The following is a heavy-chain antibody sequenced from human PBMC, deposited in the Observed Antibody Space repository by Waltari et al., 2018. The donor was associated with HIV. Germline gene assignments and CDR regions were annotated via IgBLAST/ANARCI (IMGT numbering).Heavy chain of an antibody. V-gene: IGHV3-66*01. J-gene: IGHJ6*02. CDR2: IYSGGST. D-gene: IGHD2-21*02. CDR1: GFTVSSNY. Sequence: EVQLVESGGGLVQPGGSLSLSCAASGFTVSSNYISWVRQAPGKGLEWVSVIYSGGSTYYADSVKGRFTISRDNSKNTLYLQMNSLRAEDMAVYYCASIAYCGGDCYPRGMDVWGQGTTVTVSS. CDR3: ASIAYCGGDCYPRGMDV.